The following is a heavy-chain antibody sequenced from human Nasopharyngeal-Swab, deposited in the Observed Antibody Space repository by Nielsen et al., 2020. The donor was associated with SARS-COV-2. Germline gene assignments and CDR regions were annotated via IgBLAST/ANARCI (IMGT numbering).Heavy chain of an antibody. Sequence: ASVKVSCKASGYTFTSYYMHWVRQARGQGLEWMGIINPSGGSTSYAQKFQGRVTMTRDTSTSTVYMELSSLRSEDTAVYYCARDPYCSSTSCYPRVYYYYMDVWGKGTTVTVSS. CDR3: ARDPYCSSTSCYPRVYYYYMDV. CDR2: INPSGGST. CDR1: GYTFTSYY. J-gene: IGHJ6*03. D-gene: IGHD2-2*01. V-gene: IGHV1-46*01.